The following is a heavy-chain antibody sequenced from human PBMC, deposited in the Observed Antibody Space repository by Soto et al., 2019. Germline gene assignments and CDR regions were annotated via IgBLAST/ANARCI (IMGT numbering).Heavy chain of an antibody. CDR1: GYSFTSYW. CDR2: IDPSDSYT. V-gene: IGHV5-10-1*01. D-gene: IGHD1-26*01. J-gene: IGHJ3*02. CDR3: ARRPGIVGATAYDAFDI. Sequence: PGESLKISCXGSGYSFTSYWISWVRQMPGKGLEWMGRIDPSDSYTNYSPSFQGHVTISAAKSISTAYLQWSSLKASGTAMYYCARRPGIVGATAYDAFDIWGQGAMVTVSS.